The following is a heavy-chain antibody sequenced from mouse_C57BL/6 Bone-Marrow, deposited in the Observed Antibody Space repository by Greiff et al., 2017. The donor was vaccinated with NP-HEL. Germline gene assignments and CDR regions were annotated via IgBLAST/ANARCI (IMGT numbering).Heavy chain of an antibody. V-gene: IGHV1-58*01. D-gene: IGHD1-1*01. CDR1: GFTFTSYG. Sequence: VQLQQSGAELVRPGSSVKMSCKTSGFTFTSYGINWVKQRPGQGLEWIGYIYIGNGYTEYNEKFKGKATMTSDTSSSTAYMQLSSLTSEDSAIYFCARAYYGSERAWFAYWGQGTLVTVSA. CDR3: ARAYYGSERAWFAY. CDR2: IYIGNGYT. J-gene: IGHJ3*01.